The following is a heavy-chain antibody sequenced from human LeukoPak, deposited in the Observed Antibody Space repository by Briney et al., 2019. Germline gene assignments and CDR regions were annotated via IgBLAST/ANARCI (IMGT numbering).Heavy chain of an antibody. CDR3: SRYIAPAGTAY. CDR1: GFTFRNAW. Sequence: GGCLRVSCAASGFTFRNAWMSWVRQGPGKGVEWVGHIKSKTDGGTTDYAAPLTGRFTIPNHDSKYTLLLQMNTLKTENTAVYYSSRYIAPAGTAYWGQGALVTVSS. CDR2: IKSKTDGGTT. V-gene: IGHV3-15*01. D-gene: IGHD6-13*01. J-gene: IGHJ4*02.